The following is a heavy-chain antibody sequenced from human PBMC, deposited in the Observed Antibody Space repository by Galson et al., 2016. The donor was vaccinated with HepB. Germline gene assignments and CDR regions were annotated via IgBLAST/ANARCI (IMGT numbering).Heavy chain of an antibody. CDR1: GFSFNTYS. CDR3: ARDAMGRGSGSYSALGY. V-gene: IGHV3-30*04. D-gene: IGHD1-26*01. Sequence: SLRLSCAASGFSFNTYSMHWVRQAPGEGLEWVADITSAGDKQYYTDSVRGRFTISRDNSNNMMYLQMNSLRPEDTSVYYCARDAMGRGSGSYSALGYWGQGTLVGGSS. CDR2: ITSAGDKQ. J-gene: IGHJ4*02.